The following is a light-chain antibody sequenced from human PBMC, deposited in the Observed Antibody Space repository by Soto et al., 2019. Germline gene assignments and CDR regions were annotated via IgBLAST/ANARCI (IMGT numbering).Light chain of an antibody. J-gene: IGLJ2*01. CDR3: SSYTTSSPLV. CDR1: SSDVGGYNY. CDR2: DVS. V-gene: IGLV2-14*01. Sequence: QSVLTQPASVSGSPGQSITISCTGTSSDVGGYNYVSWYQQYPGKAPKLMIYDVSNRPSGVSNRFSGSKSGNTAPLTISGPQPEDEADYYCSSYTTSSPLVFGGGTKVTVL.